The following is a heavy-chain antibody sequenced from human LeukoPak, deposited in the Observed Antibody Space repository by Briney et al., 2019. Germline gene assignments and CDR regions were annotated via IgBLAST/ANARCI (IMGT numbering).Heavy chain of an antibody. V-gene: IGHV4-34*01. D-gene: IGHD3-16*01. CDR1: GWSFSDYY. CDR3: ARAPPPGATAYGVVDY. Sequence: SETLSLTCAVYGWSFSDYYWSWIRQPPGKGLEWIGEINHSGSTNYNPSLKSRVTISIDASKNQFSLKLSSVTAADTAVYYCARAPPPGATAYGVVDYWGQGTLVTVSS. CDR2: INHSGST. J-gene: IGHJ4*02.